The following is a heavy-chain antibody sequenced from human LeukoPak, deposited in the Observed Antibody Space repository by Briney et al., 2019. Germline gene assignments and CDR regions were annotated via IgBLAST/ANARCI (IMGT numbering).Heavy chain of an antibody. D-gene: IGHD6-13*01. V-gene: IGHV1-2*02. CDR1: GYTFTGYY. Sequence: GASVKVSCKASGYTFTGYYMHWVRQAPGQGLEWMGWINPNSGGTNYAQKFQGRVTMTRDTSISTAYMELSRLRSDDTAVYYCARAAAAAGFSSHYYYYYYMDVWGKGTTVTVSS. J-gene: IGHJ6*03. CDR3: ARAAAAAGFSSHYYYYYYMDV. CDR2: INPNSGGT.